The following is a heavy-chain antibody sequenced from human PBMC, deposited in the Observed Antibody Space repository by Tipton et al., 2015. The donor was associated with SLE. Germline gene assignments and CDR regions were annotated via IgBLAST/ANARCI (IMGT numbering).Heavy chain of an antibody. CDR3: ARDDSSWYEGTDFYYYYYGVDV. J-gene: IGHJ6*02. V-gene: IGHV3-23*04. Sequence: QLVQSGGGLVQPGGSLRLSCAASGFTFSSYAMSWVRQAPGKGLEWVSAISGSGGSTYYADSVKGRFTISRDNSKNTLYLQMNSLRAEDTAVYYCARDDSSWYEGTDFYYYYYGVDVWGQGTTVTVSS. CDR2: ISGSGGST. CDR1: GFTFSSYA. D-gene: IGHD6-13*01.